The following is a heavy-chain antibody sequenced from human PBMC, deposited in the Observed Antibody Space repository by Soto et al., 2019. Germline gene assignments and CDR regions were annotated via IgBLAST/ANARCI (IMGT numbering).Heavy chain of an antibody. CDR2: ISNSGRT. CDR1: GDSITSGAYY. D-gene: IGHD1-26*01. CDR3: ARGLITGSQYSGGWYYFDS. V-gene: IGHV4-31*03. J-gene: IGHJ4*02. Sequence: PSETLSLTCTVSGDSITSGAYYWSWIRQLPGKGLEWIGYISNSGRTYYNPSLKSRLSMSLDTSENQFSLKLTSVTAADTAVYYCARGLITGSQYSGGWYYFDSWGQGTQVTVSS.